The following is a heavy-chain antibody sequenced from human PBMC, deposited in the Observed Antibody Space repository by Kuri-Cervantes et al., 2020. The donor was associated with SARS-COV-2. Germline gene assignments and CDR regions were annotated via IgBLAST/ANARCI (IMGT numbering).Heavy chain of an antibody. CDR1: GYTFTSYY. D-gene: IGHD6-6*01. CDR3: ARGQVEQLDYYYMDV. J-gene: IGHJ6*03. CDR2: INPSGGST. Sequence: ASVKVSCKASGYTFTSYYMHWVRQAPGQGLEWMGIINPSGGSTSYAQKFQGRVTMTRDTSTSTVYMELSSLRSEDTAVYYCARGQVEQLDYYYMDVWGKGTTVTVSS. V-gene: IGHV1-46*01.